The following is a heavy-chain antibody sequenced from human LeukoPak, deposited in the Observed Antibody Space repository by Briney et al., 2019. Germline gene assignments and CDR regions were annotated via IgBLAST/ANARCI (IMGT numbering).Heavy chain of an antibody. V-gene: IGHV1-46*01. CDR1: GYTFTSYY. J-gene: IGHJ6*02. Sequence: ASVKVSCKASGYTFTSYYMHWVRQAPGQGLEWMGIINPSGGSTSYAQKFQGRVTMTRDTSTSTVYMELSSLRSKDTAVYYCARLVTHNYDFWSGYLNYYYYYGMDVWGQGTTVTVSS. D-gene: IGHD3-3*01. CDR2: INPSGGST. CDR3: ARLVTHNYDFWSGYLNYYYYYGMDV.